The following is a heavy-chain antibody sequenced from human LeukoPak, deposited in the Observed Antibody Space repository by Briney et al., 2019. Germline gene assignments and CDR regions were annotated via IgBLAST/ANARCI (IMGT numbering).Heavy chain of an antibody. CDR3: ASSIVYCSSTSCYFN. CDR1: GYTFTGYF. D-gene: IGHD2-2*01. CDR2: INPNSGGT. Sequence: GASVKVSFKASGYTFTGYFMHWVRQAPGQGLEWMGWINPNSGGTNYAQKFQGRVTMTRGTSISTAYMELSRLRSDDTAVYYCASSIVYCSSTSCYFNWGQGTLVTVSS. V-gene: IGHV1-2*02. J-gene: IGHJ4*02.